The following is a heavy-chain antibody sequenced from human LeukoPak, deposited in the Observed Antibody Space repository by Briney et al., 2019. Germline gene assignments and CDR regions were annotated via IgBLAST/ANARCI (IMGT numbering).Heavy chain of an antibody. J-gene: IGHJ6*03. Sequence: SETLSLTCAVYGGSFSGYYWSWIRQPPGKGLEWIGEINHSGSTYYNPSLKSRVTISVDTSKNQFSLKLSSVTAADTAVYYCARGRAYGYYYYYYMDVWGKGTTVTVSS. CDR1: GGSFSGYY. D-gene: IGHD4-17*01. CDR2: INHSGST. V-gene: IGHV4-34*01. CDR3: ARGRAYGYYYYYYMDV.